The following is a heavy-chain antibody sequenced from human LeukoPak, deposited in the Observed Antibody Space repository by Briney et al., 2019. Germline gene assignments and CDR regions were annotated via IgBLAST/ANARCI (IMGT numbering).Heavy chain of an antibody. J-gene: IGHJ4*02. CDR2: ISTSSTYI. Sequence: GGSLRLSCAASGFTFSSYNMNRVRQAPGKGLEWVSFISTSSTYIYNADSVKGRFTISRDNARNSLDLQMNGLRAEDTAVYYCARAEMIYNSGWLYYFDYWGQGTLVTVSS. D-gene: IGHD6-19*01. CDR1: GFTFSSYN. V-gene: IGHV3-21*01. CDR3: ARAEMIYNSGWLYYFDY.